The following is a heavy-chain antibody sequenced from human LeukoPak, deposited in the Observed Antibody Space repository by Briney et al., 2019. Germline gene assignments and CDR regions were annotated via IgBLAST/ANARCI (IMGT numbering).Heavy chain of an antibody. Sequence: WXGSIYYSGSTYYNPSLKSRVTISVDTSKNQFSLKLSSVTAADTAVYYCARTPRDYEPSYWYFDLWGRGTLVTVSS. V-gene: IGHV4-39*01. J-gene: IGHJ2*01. CDR2: IYYSGST. D-gene: IGHD4-17*01. CDR3: ARTPRDYEPSYWYFDL.